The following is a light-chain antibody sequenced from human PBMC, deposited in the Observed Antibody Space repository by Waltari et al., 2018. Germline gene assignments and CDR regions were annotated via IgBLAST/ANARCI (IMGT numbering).Light chain of an antibody. J-gene: IGKJ4*01. CDR3: QQYGSSLLS. Sequence: EIVVTQASGTLSLSPGERAIRPSRARRRFSRSSLAWYQQKPGQAPRLLIRGASRRATGIPDRFSGSGAGAPFTLTISMLEPEDLSVYNCQQYGSSLLSSGGGTKVELK. V-gene: IGKV3-20*01. CDR2: GAS. CDR1: RRFSRSS.